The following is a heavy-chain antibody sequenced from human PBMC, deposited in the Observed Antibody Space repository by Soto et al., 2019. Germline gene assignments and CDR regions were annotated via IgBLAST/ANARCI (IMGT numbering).Heavy chain of an antibody. Sequence: EVQLVESGGGLVKPGGSLRLSCAASGFIFSSYNMNWVRQAPGKGLEWVSSISSSGTYIYYADSLKGRFTISRDNAKNSLYLQTNSLRAEDTAVYYCASPSYSSGWYVYWGQGTLVTVSS. CDR2: ISSSGTYI. D-gene: IGHD6-19*01. CDR3: ASPSYSSGWYVY. J-gene: IGHJ4*02. V-gene: IGHV3-21*01. CDR1: GFIFSSYN.